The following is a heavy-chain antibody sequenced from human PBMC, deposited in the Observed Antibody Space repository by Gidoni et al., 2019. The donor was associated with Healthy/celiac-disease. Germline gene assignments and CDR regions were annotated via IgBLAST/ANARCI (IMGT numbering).Heavy chain of an antibody. Sequence: QVQLQQWGAGLLKPSETLSLTCAVYGGSFSGYYWSWIRQPPGKGLEWIGEINHSGSTNYNPSLKSRVTISVDTSKNQFSLKLSSVTAADTAVYYCARELIYSSSWYRNYYYGMDVWGQGTTVTVSS. CDR1: GGSFSGYY. D-gene: IGHD6-13*01. CDR3: ARELIYSSSWYRNYYYGMDV. CDR2: INHSGST. J-gene: IGHJ6*02. V-gene: IGHV4-34*01.